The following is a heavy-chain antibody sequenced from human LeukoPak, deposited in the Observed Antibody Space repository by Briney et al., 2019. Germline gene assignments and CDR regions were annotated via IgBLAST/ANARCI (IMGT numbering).Heavy chain of an antibody. CDR3: ASSGWYRGY. V-gene: IGHV4-34*01. J-gene: IGHJ4*02. CDR1: GGSFSGYY. D-gene: IGHD6-19*01. CDR2: INHSGST. Sequence: PSETLSLTCAVYGGSFSGYYWSWIRRPPGKGLEWIGEINHSGSTTYNPSLKSQVTISVDTSKNQFSLKLRNVTAADTAVYYCASSGWYRGYWGQGTLVTVSS.